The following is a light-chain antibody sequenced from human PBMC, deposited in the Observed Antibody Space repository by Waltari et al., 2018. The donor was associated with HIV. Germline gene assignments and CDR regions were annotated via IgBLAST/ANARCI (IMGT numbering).Light chain of an antibody. CDR3: QQYGDSPA. CDR1: QNVYANY. CDR2: GAS. V-gene: IGKV3-20*01. Sequence: DTVLTQSPGTLSLSPGERATLYCRASQNVYANYLAWYQQKPGQAPRLLISGASDRAAGITERFSGSGSGTDFALTISKLEPEDFSVYYCQQYGDSPAFGQGTKVEIK. J-gene: IGKJ1*01.